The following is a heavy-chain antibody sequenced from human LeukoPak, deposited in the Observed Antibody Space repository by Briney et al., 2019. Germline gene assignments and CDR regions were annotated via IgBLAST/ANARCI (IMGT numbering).Heavy chain of an antibody. Sequence: PGGSLRLSCAASGFTFSDYYMSWIRQAPGKGLEWVSYISSSGSTIYYADSVKGRFTISRDNSKNTLYLQMNSLRAEDTAVYYCAKYYYDSSGYYITPPARAPDYWGQGTLVTVSS. V-gene: IGHV3-11*01. CDR3: AKYYYDSSGYYITPPARAPDY. D-gene: IGHD3-22*01. J-gene: IGHJ4*02. CDR1: GFTFSDYY. CDR2: ISSSGSTI.